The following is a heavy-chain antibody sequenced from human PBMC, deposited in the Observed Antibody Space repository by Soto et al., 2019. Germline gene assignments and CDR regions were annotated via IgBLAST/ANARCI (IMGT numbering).Heavy chain of an antibody. Sequence: GGSLRLSCAASGFTFSSYAMHWGRQAPGKGLEGVAVISYDGSNKYYADSVKGRFTISRDNSKNTLYLQMNSLRAEDTAVYYCASNDFWSGYGSFGMDVWGQGTTVTVSS. CDR3: ASNDFWSGYGSFGMDV. CDR2: ISYDGSNK. V-gene: IGHV3-30-3*01. CDR1: GFTFSSYA. D-gene: IGHD3-3*01. J-gene: IGHJ6*02.